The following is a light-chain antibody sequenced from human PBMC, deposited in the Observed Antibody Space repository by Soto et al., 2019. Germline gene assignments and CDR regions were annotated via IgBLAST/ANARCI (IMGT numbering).Light chain of an antibody. V-gene: IGLV1-51*01. CDR3: GTWDGRLSAYV. J-gene: IGLJ1*01. CDR1: SFNIGKNF. CDR2: DNY. Sequence: QSVLTQPPSVSAAPGQKVTISCSGRSFNIGKNFVSWYRQLPGTAPTLLIYDNYKRPSGVPDRFSGSKSGTSATLDITGLQTGDEADYYCGTWDGRLSAYVFGSGTKLTVL.